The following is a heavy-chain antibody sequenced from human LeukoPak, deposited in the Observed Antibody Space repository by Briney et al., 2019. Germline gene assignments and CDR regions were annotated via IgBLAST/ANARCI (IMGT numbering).Heavy chain of an antibody. CDR1: GGSISSYY. J-gene: IGHJ4*02. CDR2: IYYSGST. Sequence: SETLSLTCTVSGGSISSYYWSWIQQPPGKGLEWIGYIYYSGSTNYNPSLKSRVTISVDTSKNQFSLKLSSVTAADTAVYYCAREVEMATIDYWGQGTLVTVSS. V-gene: IGHV4-59*01. D-gene: IGHD5-24*01. CDR3: AREVEMATIDY.